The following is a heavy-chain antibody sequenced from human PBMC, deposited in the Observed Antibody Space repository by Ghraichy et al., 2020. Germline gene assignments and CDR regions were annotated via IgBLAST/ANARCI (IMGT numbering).Heavy chain of an antibody. Sequence: LSLTCAASGFTFSSYWMSWVRQAPGKGLEWVANINHDGSEKYYVDSVKGRFTISRDNVQNSMYLQMNILRAEDTAVYYCARDGRLAAVDAFDIWGQGTKVTVSS. CDR1: GFTFSSYW. CDR3: ARDGRLAAVDAFDI. V-gene: IGHV3-7*01. D-gene: IGHD1-26*01. CDR2: INHDGSEK. J-gene: IGHJ3*02.